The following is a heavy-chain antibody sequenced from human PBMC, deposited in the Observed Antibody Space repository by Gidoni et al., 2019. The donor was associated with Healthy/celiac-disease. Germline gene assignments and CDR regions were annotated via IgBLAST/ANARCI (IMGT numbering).Heavy chain of an antibody. CDR2: ISGIGGST. CDR3: AKEGAGTAVDY. Sequence: EVQLLESGGGLVQHGGSMRLSCAASGFTFSSYAMSWGRQAPGKGLEWASAISGIGGSTYYADSGKGRFTISRDNSKNTLYLQMNSLRAEDTAVYYCAKEGAGTAVDYWGQGTLVTVSS. J-gene: IGHJ4*02. CDR1: GFTFSSYA. V-gene: IGHV3-23*01. D-gene: IGHD6-19*01.